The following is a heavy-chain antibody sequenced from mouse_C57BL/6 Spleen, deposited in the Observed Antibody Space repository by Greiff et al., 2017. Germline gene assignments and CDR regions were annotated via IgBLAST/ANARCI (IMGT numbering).Heavy chain of an antibody. CDR3: AKLDSSGLDYAMDY. V-gene: IGHV1-81*01. J-gene: IGHJ4*01. CDR2: IYPRSGNT. Sequence: QVQLQQSGAELARPGASVKLSCKASGYTFTSYGISWVKQRTGQGLEWIGEIYPRSGNTYYNEKFKGKATLTADKSSSTAYMELRSLTSEDSAVYFCAKLDSSGLDYAMDYWGQGTSVTVSS. CDR1: GYTFTSYG. D-gene: IGHD3-2*02.